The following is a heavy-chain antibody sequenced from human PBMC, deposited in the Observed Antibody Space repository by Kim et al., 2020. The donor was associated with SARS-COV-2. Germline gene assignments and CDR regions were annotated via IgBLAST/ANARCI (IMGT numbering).Heavy chain of an antibody. V-gene: IGHV4-59*01. J-gene: IGHJ3*02. Sequence: NPPLKSRVTISVDTSKTQVSLKLSSVTAADTAVYYCARVFSGYDGDAFDIWGQGTMVTVSS. D-gene: IGHD5-12*01. CDR3: ARVFSGYDGDAFDI.